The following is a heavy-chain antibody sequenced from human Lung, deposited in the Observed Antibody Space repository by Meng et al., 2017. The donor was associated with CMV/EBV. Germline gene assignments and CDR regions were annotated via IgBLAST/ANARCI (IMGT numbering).Heavy chain of an antibody. CDR1: GFTFSSYA. V-gene: IGHV3-30*04. CDR3: ARDASITMIVVVITPAGDAFDI. J-gene: IGHJ3*02. CDR2: ISYDGSNK. Sequence: GESLKISCAASGFTFSSYAMHWVRQAPGKGLEWVAVISYDGSNKYYADSVKGRFTISRDNSKNTLYQQMNSLRAEDTAVYYCARDASITMIVVVITPAGDAFDIWGQGTMVTVSS. D-gene: IGHD3-22*01.